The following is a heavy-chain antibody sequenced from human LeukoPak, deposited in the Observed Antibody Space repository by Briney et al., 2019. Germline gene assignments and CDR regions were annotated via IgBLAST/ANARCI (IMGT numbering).Heavy chain of an antibody. Sequence: GGSLRLSCAASEFTFSSYAMHWVRQAPGKGLDWVAVMSYDGSNKYHADSVKGRFTISRDSSKNTLYLQMNSLRAEDTAVYYCAKDSRFRDYYFDFWGQGALVTVSS. J-gene: IGHJ4*02. CDR3: AKDSRFRDYYFDF. CDR2: MSYDGSNK. V-gene: IGHV3-30-3*01. D-gene: IGHD2-21*02. CDR1: EFTFSSYA.